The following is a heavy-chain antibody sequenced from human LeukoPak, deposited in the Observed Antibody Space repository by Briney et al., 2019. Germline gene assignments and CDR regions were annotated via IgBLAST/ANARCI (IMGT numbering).Heavy chain of an antibody. CDR3: ARYYYGSGSFQSVY. CDR1: GFTFSSYW. CDR2: INSDGSST. J-gene: IGHJ4*02. V-gene: IGHV3-74*01. D-gene: IGHD3-10*01. Sequence: PGGSLRLSCAASGFTFSSYWMHWVRHAPGKGLVWVSRINSDGSSTSYADSVKGRFTISRDNAKNTLYLQMNSLRAEDTAVYYCARYYYGSGSFQSVYWGQGTLVTVSS.